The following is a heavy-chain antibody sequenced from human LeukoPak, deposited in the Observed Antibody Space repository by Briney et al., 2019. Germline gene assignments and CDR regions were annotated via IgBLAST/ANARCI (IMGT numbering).Heavy chain of an antibody. CDR1: GGSISSYY. CDR3: ARLARGVIPSLDY. V-gene: IGHV4-59*08. Sequence: SSETLSLTCTVSGGSISSYYWSWLRQPPGKGLEWIGYIYYSGSTNYNPSLKSRVTISVDTSKNQFSLKLSSVTAADTAVYYCARLARGVIPSLDYWGQGTLVTVSS. D-gene: IGHD3-10*01. J-gene: IGHJ4*02. CDR2: IYYSGST.